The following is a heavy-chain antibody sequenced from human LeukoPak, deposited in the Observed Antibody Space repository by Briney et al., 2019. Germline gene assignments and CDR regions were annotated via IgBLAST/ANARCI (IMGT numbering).Heavy chain of an antibody. D-gene: IGHD1-1*01. Sequence: GGSLRLSCTASGFTFNTYPMHWVRQAPGKGLVWVSRVYSDGSDSRHADSVKGRFTISRDNAKNTLYLQMNSLRVEDTAVYYCTRDANWAFDYWGQGTLVTVSS. CDR3: TRDANWAFDY. CDR1: GFTFNTYP. J-gene: IGHJ4*02. V-gene: IGHV3-74*01. CDR2: VYSDGSDS.